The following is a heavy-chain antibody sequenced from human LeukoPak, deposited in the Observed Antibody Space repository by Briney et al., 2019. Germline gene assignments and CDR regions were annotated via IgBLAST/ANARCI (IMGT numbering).Heavy chain of an antibody. CDR2: ISHGGIT. Sequence: SETLSLTCAVYGGSFSGYYWSWIRQPPGKGLEWIGEISHGGITNYNPSLKSRVTISVDTSKNQFSLKLSSVTAADTAIYYCSRESGAFCPFGYWGQGTLVIVPS. CDR1: GGSFSGYY. V-gene: IGHV4-34*01. J-gene: IGHJ4*02. CDR3: SRESGAFCPFGY. D-gene: IGHD1-26*01.